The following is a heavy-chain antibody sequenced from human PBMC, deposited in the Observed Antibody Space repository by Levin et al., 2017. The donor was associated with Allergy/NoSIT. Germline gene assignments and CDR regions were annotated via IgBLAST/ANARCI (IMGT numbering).Heavy chain of an antibody. CDR2: INHSGST. V-gene: IGHV4-34*01. Sequence: SETLSLTCAVYGGSFSGYYWSWIRQPPGKGLEWIGEINHSGSTNYNPSLKSRVTISVDTSKNQFSLKLSSVTAADTAVYYCARVPIYCSSTSCYGDNYDYDYMDGWGKGTTVTVSS. D-gene: IGHD2-2*01. J-gene: IGHJ6*03. CDR3: ARVPIYCSSTSCYGDNYDYDYMDG. CDR1: GGSFSGYY.